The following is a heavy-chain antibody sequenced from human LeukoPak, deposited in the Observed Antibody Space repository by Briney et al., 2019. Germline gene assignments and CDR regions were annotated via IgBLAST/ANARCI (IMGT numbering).Heavy chain of an antibody. V-gene: IGHV3-33*01. J-gene: IGHJ4*02. D-gene: IGHD6-19*01. Sequence: GGSLRLSCEASGFIFSNYGMHWVRQAPGKGLEWLALIWYEGQTKFYADSVKGRFTISRDNSGNTLFLHMTNLRVEDTAVYYCAREWGRIAVAGGPGYWGQGALVTVPS. CDR2: IWYEGQTK. CDR1: GFIFSNYG. CDR3: AREWGRIAVAGGPGY.